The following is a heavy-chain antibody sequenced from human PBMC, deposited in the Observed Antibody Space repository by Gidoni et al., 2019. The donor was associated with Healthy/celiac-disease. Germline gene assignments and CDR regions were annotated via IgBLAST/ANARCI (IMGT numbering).Heavy chain of an antibody. D-gene: IGHD3-10*01. CDR2: INHSGST. CDR3: ARTGRYGSGSYFPG. V-gene: IGHV4-34*01. J-gene: IGHJ4*02. Sequence: QVQLQQWGAGLLKPSETLSLTCAVHGGSFSGYYWSWIRQPPGKGLEWIGEINHSGSTNYNPSLKSRVTISVDTSKNQFSLKLSSVTAADTAVYYCARTGRYGSGSYFPGWGQGTLVTVSS. CDR1: GGSFSGYY.